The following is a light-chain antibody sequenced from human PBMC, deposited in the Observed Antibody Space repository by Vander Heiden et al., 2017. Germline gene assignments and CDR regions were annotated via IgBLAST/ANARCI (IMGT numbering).Light chain of an antibody. V-gene: IGKV1-39*01. CDR3: QQSHSIPWT. CDR2: GAS. CDR1: QSVSTD. Sequence: DSQLMQSPSSLSASVGDRVTITCRASQSVSTDLHWYQQKPGKAPKFLIYGASSLQRGVPSRFSVSGSGTDFTLTISSLQPEDFATYFCQQSHSIPWTFGQGTKVEI. J-gene: IGKJ1*01.